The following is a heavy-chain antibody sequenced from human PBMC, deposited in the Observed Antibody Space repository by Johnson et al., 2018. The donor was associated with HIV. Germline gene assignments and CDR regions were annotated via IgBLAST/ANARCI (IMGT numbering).Heavy chain of an antibody. V-gene: IGHV3-33*03. CDR2: LSYDRSAK. J-gene: IGHJ3*01. Sequence: QVQLVESGGGVVQPGGSLSLSCAASGFSFSGYGIHWVRQAPGKGLGWVAVLSYDRSAKYYVDSVKGGFTTSRDNAKTSLYLQMNSLRAEDTAVYYCAKSSRVATTFDAFDFWGQGTMVTVSS. CDR3: AKSSRVATTFDAFDF. D-gene: IGHD2-15*01. CDR1: GFSFSGYG.